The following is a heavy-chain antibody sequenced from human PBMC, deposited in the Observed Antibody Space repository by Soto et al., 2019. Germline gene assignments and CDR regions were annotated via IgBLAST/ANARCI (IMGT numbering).Heavy chain of an antibody. CDR2: IHGGDSNT. CDR3: ARRVTSSTGWDY. CDR1: GYMFTNYW. D-gene: IGHD6-19*01. V-gene: IGHV5-51*01. J-gene: IGHJ4*02. Sequence: PGESLKISCKGSGYMFTNYWIGWVRQMPGKGLEWMGIIHGGDSNTRYSPSFYGQVTISTDKSINTAYLQWSSLKASDTAMYYSARRVTSSTGWDYWGQGTLVTVSS.